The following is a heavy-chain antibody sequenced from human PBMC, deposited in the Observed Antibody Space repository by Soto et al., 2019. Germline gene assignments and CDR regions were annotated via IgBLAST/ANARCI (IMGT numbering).Heavy chain of an antibody. Sequence: XSVKVSCKASGYPFASYAMHWVRQAPGQRLEWMGWINAGNGNTKYSQKFQGRVTITRDTSASTAYMELSSLRSEDTAVYYCERGYGFWSGVFDYWGQGTLVTVSS. CDR1: GYPFASYA. CDR3: ERGYGFWSGVFDY. V-gene: IGHV1-3*01. CDR2: INAGNGNT. J-gene: IGHJ4*02. D-gene: IGHD3-3*01.